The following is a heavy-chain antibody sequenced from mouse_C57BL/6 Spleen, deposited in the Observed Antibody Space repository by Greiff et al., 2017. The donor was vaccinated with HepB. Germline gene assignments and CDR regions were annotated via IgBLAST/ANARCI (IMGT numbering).Heavy chain of an antibody. J-gene: IGHJ3*01. V-gene: IGHV1-19*01. D-gene: IGHD3-2*02. CDR1: GYTFTDYY. CDR3: ARFPLDSSGYYFAY. Sequence: VQLQQSGPVLVKPGASVKMSCKASGYTFTDYYMNWVKQSHGKSLEWIGVINPYNGGTSYNQKFKGKATLTVHQSSSTAYMELNSLTSEDSAVYYCARFPLDSSGYYFAYWGQGTLVTVSA. CDR2: INPYNGGT.